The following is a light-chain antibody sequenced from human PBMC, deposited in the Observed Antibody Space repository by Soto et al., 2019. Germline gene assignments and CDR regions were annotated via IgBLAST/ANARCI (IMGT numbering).Light chain of an antibody. CDR3: CSSPGTITWV. CDR2: YVT. V-gene: IGLV2-11*01. J-gene: IGLJ3*02. Sequence: QSALTQPRSVSGSPGQSVTISCTGISSDLVSWYQHYPGKAPKLIIYYVTQRPSGVPDRFSGSKSGNTASLTISGLQAEDWGGYYCCSSPGTITWVFGGGTKLTVL. CDR1: SSDLV.